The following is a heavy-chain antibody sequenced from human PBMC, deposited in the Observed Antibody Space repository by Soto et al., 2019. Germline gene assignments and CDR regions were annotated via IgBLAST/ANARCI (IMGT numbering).Heavy chain of an antibody. J-gene: IGHJ4*02. V-gene: IGHV3-23*01. D-gene: IGHD3-16*01. CDR1: GFKFSNYA. Sequence: GGSLRLSCAASGFKFSNYAMSWVRQAPGKGLEWVSLISATGGGTYYADSVKGRFTISRDNSHNTLYLQVHSLTAEDTAVYYCAKDRREGGNSAFYFDFWGQGARVTVSS. CDR2: ISATGGGT. CDR3: AKDRREGGNSAFYFDF.